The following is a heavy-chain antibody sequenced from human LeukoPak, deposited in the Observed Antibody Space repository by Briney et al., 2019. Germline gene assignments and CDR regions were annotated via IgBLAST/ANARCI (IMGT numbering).Heavy chain of an antibody. CDR1: GGSISSGGYS. CDR2: IYHSGST. J-gene: IGHJ4*02. D-gene: IGHD2-15*01. V-gene: IGHV4-30-2*01. CDR3: ATSSVMSGSLDY. Sequence: KSSETLSLTCAVSGGSISSGGYSWSWIRQPPGRGLEWIGYIYHSGSTYYNPSLKSRVTISVDRSTNQFSLKLSSVTAADTAVYYCATSSVMSGSLDYWGQGTLVTVSS.